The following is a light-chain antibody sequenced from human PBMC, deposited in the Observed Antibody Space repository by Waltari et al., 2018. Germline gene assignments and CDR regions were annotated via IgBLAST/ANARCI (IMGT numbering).Light chain of an antibody. CDR1: SSDVGGYDF. V-gene: IGLV2-14*03. CDR3: SSYTSISTSVV. CDR2: DVY. Sequence: QSALTQPASVSGAPGQSITISCTGTSSDVGGYDFVSWYQPYPGKSPQLIIYDVYYRPSGVSQRFSASKSGDTASLTISGLQTDDEADYYCSSYTSISTSVVFGGGTKLTVL. J-gene: IGLJ2*01.